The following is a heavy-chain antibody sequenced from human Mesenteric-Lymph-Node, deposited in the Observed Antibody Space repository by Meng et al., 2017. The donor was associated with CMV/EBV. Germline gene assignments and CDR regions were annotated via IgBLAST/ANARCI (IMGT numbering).Heavy chain of an antibody. Sequence: GESLKISCAASGFTFSSYWMHWVRQAPGKGLVWVSRINSDGSSTSYADSVKGRFTIPRHNSKNTLYLHMNSLGAEDAAVYYCAQDTPRRSLDYWGQGTLVTVSS. CDR1: GFTFSSYW. J-gene: IGHJ4*02. CDR2: INSDGSST. V-gene: IGHV3-74*01. D-gene: IGHD1-14*01. CDR3: AQDTPRRSLDY.